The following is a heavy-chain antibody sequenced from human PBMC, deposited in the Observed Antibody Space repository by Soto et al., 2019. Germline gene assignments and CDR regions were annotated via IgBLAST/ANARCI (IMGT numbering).Heavy chain of an antibody. Sequence: QLQLQESGPGLVKPSETLSLTCTVSGGSISSSSYYWGWIRQPPGKGLEWIGSIYYSGSTYYNPSLNSRVTISVDTSKNQFSLKLSSVTAADTAVYYCARYCSGGSCYGNDAFDIWGQGTMVTVSS. D-gene: IGHD2-15*01. CDR2: IYYSGST. V-gene: IGHV4-39*01. J-gene: IGHJ3*02. CDR3: ARYCSGGSCYGNDAFDI. CDR1: GGSISSSSYY.